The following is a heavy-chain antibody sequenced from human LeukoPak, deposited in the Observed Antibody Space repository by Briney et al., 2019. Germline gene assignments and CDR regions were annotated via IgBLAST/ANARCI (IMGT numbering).Heavy chain of an antibody. CDR1: GGSISSYY. V-gene: IGHV4-59*08. CDR2: IYYSGST. Sequence: PSETLSLTCTVSGGSISSYYWSWIRQPPGKGLEWIGYIYYSGSTYYNPSLRSRVTISVDTSKNQFSLKLSSVTAADTAMYYCARHLNYDILTGYLGYFDYWGQGTLVTVSS. D-gene: IGHD3-9*01. CDR3: ARHLNYDILTGYLGYFDY. J-gene: IGHJ4*02.